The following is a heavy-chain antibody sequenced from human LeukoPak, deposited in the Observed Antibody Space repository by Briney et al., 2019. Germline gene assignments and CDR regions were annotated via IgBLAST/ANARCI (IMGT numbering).Heavy chain of an antibody. CDR3: ARGDPHADL. CDR1: GFDLSTYE. CDR2: ITISGHTK. V-gene: IGHV3-48*03. J-gene: IGHJ5*02. Sequence: GGSLRLSCAASGFDLSTYEMNWVRQAPGKGLEWIADITISGHTKNYADSVKGRFTISRDNAGTSLYLQMNSLRVEDTGVYYCARGDPHADLWGQGTLVTVSS.